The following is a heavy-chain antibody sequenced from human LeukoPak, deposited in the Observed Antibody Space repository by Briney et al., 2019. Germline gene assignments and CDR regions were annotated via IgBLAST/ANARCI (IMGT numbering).Heavy chain of an antibody. CDR3: ATSLDYHDSSGFHQGGD. D-gene: IGHD3-22*01. CDR1: GFTFSSYA. CDR2: IKEDGSRK. Sequence: GGSLRLSCAASGFTFSSYAMTWVRQAPGKGLEWVANIKEDGSRKNYVDSVKGRFTISRDNAKNALYLQMNNLRAEDTAVYHCATSLDYHDSSGFHQGGDWGQGTLVTVSS. V-gene: IGHV3-7*03. J-gene: IGHJ4*02.